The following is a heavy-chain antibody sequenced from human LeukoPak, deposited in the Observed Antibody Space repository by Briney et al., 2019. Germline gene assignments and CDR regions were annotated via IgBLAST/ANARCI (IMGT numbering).Heavy chain of an antibody. D-gene: IGHD6-13*01. V-gene: IGHV3-30*02. CDR3: AKDRGSSWTFDY. Sequence: GGFLRLSCVASGFTFSSYGMHRVRQAPGKGLEWVAFVRYDGSNKYYADSVKGRFTISRDNSKNTMYLQMNSLRVEDTAVYYCAKDRGSSWTFDYWGQGTLVTVSS. J-gene: IGHJ4*02. CDR2: VRYDGSNK. CDR1: GFTFSSYG.